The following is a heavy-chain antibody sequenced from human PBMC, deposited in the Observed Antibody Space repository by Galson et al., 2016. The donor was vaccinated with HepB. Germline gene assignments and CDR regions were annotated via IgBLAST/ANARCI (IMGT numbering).Heavy chain of an antibody. J-gene: IGHJ4*02. CDR3: ARGGGRGGSDY. D-gene: IGHD1-1*01. CDR1: GYTFSHYG. CDR2: IAVHTGNT. Sequence: VKVSCKASGYTFSHYGITWVRQAPGQGLEWMGWIAVHTGNTNYAQKVEGRVTMTTDPVTNTAYMELRSLTSDDTAVYYCARGGGRGGSDYWGQGTLVTVTS. V-gene: IGHV1-18*01.